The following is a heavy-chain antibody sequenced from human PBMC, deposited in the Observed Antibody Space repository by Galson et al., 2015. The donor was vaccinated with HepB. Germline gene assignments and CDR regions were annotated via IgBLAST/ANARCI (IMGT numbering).Heavy chain of an antibody. CDR1: GITFSSYA. CDR3: AKRRGRMFQFSNHYSYYPMDV. CDR2: IIGSGGTT. J-gene: IGHJ6*02. V-gene: IGHV3-23*01. D-gene: IGHD3-10*02. Sequence: SLRLSCAASGITFSSYAMSWVRQAPGKGLEWVSGIIGSGGTTYYADSVKGRFTISRDTSKSTLFLQVTSVRAEDTAVYYCAKRRGRMFQFSNHYSYYPMDVWGQGTTVTVSS.